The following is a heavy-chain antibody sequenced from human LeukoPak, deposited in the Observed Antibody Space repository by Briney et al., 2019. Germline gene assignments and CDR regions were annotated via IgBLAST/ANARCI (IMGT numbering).Heavy chain of an antibody. CDR2: IYYSGST. J-gene: IGHJ4*02. CDR3: ARLVTYEYDSWSGPYYFDY. Sequence: SETLSLTCTVSGGSISSYYWSWIRQPPGKGLEWIGYIYYSGSTNYNPSLKSRVTISVDTSKNQFSLKLSSVTAADTAVYYCARLVTYEYDSWSGPYYFDYWGQGTLVTVSS. D-gene: IGHD3-3*01. CDR1: GGSISSYY. V-gene: IGHV4-59*08.